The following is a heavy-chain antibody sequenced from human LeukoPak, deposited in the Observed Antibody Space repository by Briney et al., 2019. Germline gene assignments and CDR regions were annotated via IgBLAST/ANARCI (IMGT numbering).Heavy chain of an antibody. Sequence: SETLSLTCAVYGGSFSGYYWSWIRQPPGKGLEWIGEINHSGSTNYNPSLKSRVTISVDTSKNQFSLKLSSVTAADTAVYYCASTDYDSSGSPTLYYWGQGTLVTVSS. J-gene: IGHJ4*02. D-gene: IGHD3-22*01. V-gene: IGHV4-34*01. CDR3: ASTDYDSSGSPTLYY. CDR2: INHSGST. CDR1: GGSFSGYY.